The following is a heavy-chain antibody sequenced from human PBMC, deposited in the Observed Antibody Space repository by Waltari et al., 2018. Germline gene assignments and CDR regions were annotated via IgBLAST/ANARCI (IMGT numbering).Heavy chain of an antibody. D-gene: IGHD4-17*01. V-gene: IGHV4-59*08. CDR3: ARYGDYLKGWFDP. Sequence: QVQLQESGPGLVKPSETLSLTCTVSGGSISSYYWLWLRQPPGKGLEWIGYIYYSGSTNYNPSLKSRVTISVDTSKNQFSLKLSSVTAADTAVYYCARYGDYLKGWFDPWGQGTLVTVSS. J-gene: IGHJ5*02. CDR2: IYYSGST. CDR1: GGSISSYY.